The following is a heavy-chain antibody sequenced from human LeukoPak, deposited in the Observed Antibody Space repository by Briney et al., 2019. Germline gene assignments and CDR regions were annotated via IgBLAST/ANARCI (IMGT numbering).Heavy chain of an antibody. CDR2: INPSGGST. V-gene: IGHV1-46*01. CDR3: ARGHDSVWIDY. Sequence: ASVKVSCEASGYTFTSQYMYWVRQAPGQGLQWMGIINPSGGSTSYAQKFQGRVTMTRDTSTSTVYMELSSLRSEDTAVYYCARGHDSVWIDYWGQGTLVTVSS. D-gene: IGHD3-22*01. J-gene: IGHJ4*02. CDR1: GYTFTSQY.